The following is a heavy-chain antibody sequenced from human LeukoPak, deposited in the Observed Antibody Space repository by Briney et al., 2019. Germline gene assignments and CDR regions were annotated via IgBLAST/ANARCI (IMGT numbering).Heavy chain of an antibody. CDR1: GFTFSSYG. CDR3: AKDQAAFGDYDFDY. Sequence: GRSLRLPCAASGFTFSSYGMHWVRQAPGKGLDWVAVISSDGSNTHYADSVKGRFTISRDNSKNTLSLQMDSLRADDTAVYYCAKDQAAFGDYDFDYWGQGTLATVSP. D-gene: IGHD4-17*01. J-gene: IGHJ4*02. CDR2: ISSDGSNT. V-gene: IGHV3-30*18.